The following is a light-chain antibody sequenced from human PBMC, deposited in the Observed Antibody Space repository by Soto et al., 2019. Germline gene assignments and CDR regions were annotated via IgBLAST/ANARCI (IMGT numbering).Light chain of an antibody. V-gene: IGLV2-8*01. CDR3: SSYEGSNTFV. CDR1: SSDVGGYNY. J-gene: IGLJ1*01. Sequence: QSVLTQPPSASGSPGQSVTISCTGTSSDVGGYNYVSWYQQHPGKAPKLMTYEVSKRPSGVPDRFSGSKSGNTASLTVSGLQAEDEADYYCSSYEGSNTFVFGTGTKVTVL. CDR2: EVS.